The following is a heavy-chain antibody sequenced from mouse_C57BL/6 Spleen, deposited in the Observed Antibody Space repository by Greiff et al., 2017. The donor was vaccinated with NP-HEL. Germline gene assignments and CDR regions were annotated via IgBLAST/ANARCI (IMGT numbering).Heavy chain of an antibody. D-gene: IGHD4-1*01. V-gene: IGHV1-19*01. CDR1: GYTFTDYY. CDR2: INPYNGGT. Sequence: EVQLQQSGPVLVKPGASVKMSCKASGYTFTDYYMNWVKQSHGKSLEWIGVINPYNGGTSYNQKFKGKATLTVDKSSSTAYMELNSLTSEDSAVYYCARARTGTGAMDYWGQGTSVTVSS. CDR3: ARARTGTGAMDY. J-gene: IGHJ4*01.